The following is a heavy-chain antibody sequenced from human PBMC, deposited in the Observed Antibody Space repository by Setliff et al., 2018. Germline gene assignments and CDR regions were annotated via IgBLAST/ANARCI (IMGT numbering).Heavy chain of an antibody. V-gene: IGHV4-30-4*08. CDR3: ARGYYDILTGYYIGY. CDR2: IYSSGST. Sequence: YWIGWVRQMPGKGLEWIGYIYSSGSTYYNPSLKSRVTISVDTSKDQFSLKLSSVTAADTAVYYCARGYYDILTGYYIGYWGQGTLVTVSS. CDR1: Y. D-gene: IGHD3-9*01. J-gene: IGHJ4*02.